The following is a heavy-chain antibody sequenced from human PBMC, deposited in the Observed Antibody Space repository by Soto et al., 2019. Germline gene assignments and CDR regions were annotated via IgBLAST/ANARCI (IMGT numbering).Heavy chain of an antibody. V-gene: IGHV3-23*01. J-gene: IGHJ4*02. Sequence: PGGSLRLSCAASGFTFSSYAMSWVRQAPGKGLEWVSGISGSGCSTYYADSVKGRFTISRDNSKNTLYLQMNSLRAEDTAVYYCAKARGYCSSTSCSCFDYWGQGTLVTVSS. CDR3: AKARGYCSSTSCSCFDY. CDR2: ISGSGCST. D-gene: IGHD2-2*01. CDR1: GFTFSSYA.